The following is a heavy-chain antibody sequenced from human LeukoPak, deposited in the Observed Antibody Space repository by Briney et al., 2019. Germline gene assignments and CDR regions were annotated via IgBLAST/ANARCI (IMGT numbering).Heavy chain of an antibody. D-gene: IGHD3-22*01. Sequence: PSETLSLTCAVYGGSFSGYYWSWIRQPPGKGLEWIGYIYYSGSTNYNPSLKSRVTISVDTSKNQFSLKLSSVTAADTAVYYCARAWDYYDSSAASYAFDIWGQGTMVTVSS. V-gene: IGHV4-59*01. CDR1: GGSFSGYY. CDR3: ARAWDYYDSSAASYAFDI. CDR2: IYYSGST. J-gene: IGHJ3*02.